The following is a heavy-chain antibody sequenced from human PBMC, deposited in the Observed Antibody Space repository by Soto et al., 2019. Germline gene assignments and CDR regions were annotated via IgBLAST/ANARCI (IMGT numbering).Heavy chain of an antibody. D-gene: IGHD5-18*01. Sequence: QLQLQESGPGLVKPSETLSLTCTVSGGSISSSSYYWGWIRQPPGKGLEWIGSIFYSGTTYYNPSSQSPVATSVATSKNQFSLKLSSVTAADTAVYYCACIFSGGYSSGFYYYGMDVWGPGTTVTVSS. V-gene: IGHV4-39*01. CDR3: ACIFSGGYSSGFYYYGMDV. J-gene: IGHJ6*02. CDR1: GGSISSSSYY. CDR2: IFYSGTT.